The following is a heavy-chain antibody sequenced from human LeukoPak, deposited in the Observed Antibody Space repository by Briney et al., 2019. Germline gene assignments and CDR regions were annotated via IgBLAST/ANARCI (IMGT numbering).Heavy chain of an antibody. V-gene: IGHV3-21*01. CDR1: GFTFSSYR. Sequence: PGGSLRLSCAASGFTFSSYRMSWVRQAPGKGLEWVSSITTSSTYISYADSVKGRFTISRDNAKNSLYLQMNSLRAEDTAVYYCARGKYSSGWFDYWGQGTLVTVSS. CDR2: ITTSSTYI. J-gene: IGHJ4*02. CDR3: ARGKYSSGWFDY. D-gene: IGHD6-19*01.